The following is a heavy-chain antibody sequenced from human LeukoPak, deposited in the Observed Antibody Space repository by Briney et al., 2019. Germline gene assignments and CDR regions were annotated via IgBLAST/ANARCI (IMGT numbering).Heavy chain of an antibody. D-gene: IGHD5-18*01. CDR1: GYTFTSYG. V-gene: IGHV1-18*01. CDR2: ISAYNGNT. J-gene: IGHJ4*02. CDR3: AKTSPGYTYGLLDY. Sequence: ASVKVSCKASGYTFTSYGISWVRQAPGQGLEWMGWISAYNGNTNYAQKLQGRVTMTTDTSTSTAYMELRSLRSDDTAVYYCAKTSPGYTYGLLDYWGQGTLVTVSS.